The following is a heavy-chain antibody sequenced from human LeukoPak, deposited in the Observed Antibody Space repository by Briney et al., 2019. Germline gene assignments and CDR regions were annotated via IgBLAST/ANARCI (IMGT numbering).Heavy chain of an antibody. CDR2: IKQDGSER. CDR3: ARVGGKSSPFGY. J-gene: IGHJ4*02. CDR1: GFTFSSFW. V-gene: IGHV3-7*01. Sequence: PGGSLRLSCAASGFTFSSFWTSWVRQAPGKGLEWVANIKQDGSERYYVDSLKGRFTISRDNANDSLYLQMNSLRAEDTAVYYCARVGGKSSPFGYWGQGTLVTVSS. D-gene: IGHD3-16*01.